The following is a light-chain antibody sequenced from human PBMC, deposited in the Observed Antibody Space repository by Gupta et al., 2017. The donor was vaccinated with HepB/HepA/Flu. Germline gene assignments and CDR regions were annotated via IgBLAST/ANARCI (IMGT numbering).Light chain of an antibody. CDR1: SSDIGGFDA. Sequence: SALTQPASVSGSPGQSITISCTGSSSDIGGFDAVSWYQQHPGQAPRLLIYNVNNRPSGIVYRFSGSKSGTTASLTISGLQPEDEAIYYCSSWITGYNLVVFGGGTRLTVL. V-gene: IGLV2-14*01. CDR2: NVN. J-gene: IGLJ3*02. CDR3: SSWITGYNLVV.